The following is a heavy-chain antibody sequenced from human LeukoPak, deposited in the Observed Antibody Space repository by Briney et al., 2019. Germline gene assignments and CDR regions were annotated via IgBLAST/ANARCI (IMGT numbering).Heavy chain of an antibody. CDR3: AKSPWGSITMIFDY. CDR1: GFTFSSYG. Sequence: PGGSLRLSCAASGFTFSSYGMHWVRQAPGKGLEWVAVISYDGSNKYYADSVKGRFTISRDNSKNTLYLQMNSLRAEDTAVYYCAKSPWGSITMIFDYWGQGTLVTVSS. J-gene: IGHJ4*02. V-gene: IGHV3-30*18. D-gene: IGHD3-22*01. CDR2: ISYDGSNK.